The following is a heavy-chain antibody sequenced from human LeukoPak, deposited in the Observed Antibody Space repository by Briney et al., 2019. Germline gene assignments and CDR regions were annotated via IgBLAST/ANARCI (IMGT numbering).Heavy chain of an antibody. V-gene: IGHV1-18*01. CDR2: ISAYNGNT. CDR3: ARRPVWDYYGSGSYYLPRFGGMDV. D-gene: IGHD3-10*01. CDR1: GYTFTSYG. Sequence: ASVKVSCKASGYTFTSYGISWVRQAPGQGLEWMGWISAYNGNTNYAQKLQGRVTMTTDTSTSTAYMELRSLRSDDTAVYYCARRPVWDYYGSGSYYLPRFGGMDVWGQGTTVTVSS. J-gene: IGHJ6*02.